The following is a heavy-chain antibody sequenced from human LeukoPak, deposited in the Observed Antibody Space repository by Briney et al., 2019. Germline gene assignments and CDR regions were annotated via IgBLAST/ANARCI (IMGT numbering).Heavy chain of an antibody. CDR3: AKAEREWLARRGGFQDY. Sequence: GGSLRLSCAASGFTFSSYAMSWVRQAPGKGLEWVSATSGSGGSTYYADSVKGRFTISRDNPKNTLYLQMNSLRAEDTAVYYCAKAEREWLARRGGFQDYWGQGTLVTVSS. D-gene: IGHD6-19*01. CDR1: GFTFSSYA. CDR2: TSGSGGST. V-gene: IGHV3-23*01. J-gene: IGHJ4*02.